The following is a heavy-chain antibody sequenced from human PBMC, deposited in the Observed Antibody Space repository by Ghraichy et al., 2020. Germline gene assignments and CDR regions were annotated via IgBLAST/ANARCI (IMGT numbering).Heavy chain of an antibody. V-gene: IGHV3-43*02. CDR1: GFTFDDYA. CDR2: ISGDGGST. J-gene: IGHJ6*02. Sequence: GGSLRLSCAASGFTFDDYAMHWVRQAPGKGLEWVSLISGDGGSTYYADSVKGRFTISRDNSKNSLYLQMNSLRTEDTALYYCAKDRYDTLYYYGMDVWGQGTTVTVSS. CDR3: AKDRYDTLYYYGMDV. D-gene: IGHD3-9*01.